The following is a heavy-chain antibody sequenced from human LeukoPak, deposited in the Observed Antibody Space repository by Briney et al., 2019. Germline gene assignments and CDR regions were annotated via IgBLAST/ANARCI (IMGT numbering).Heavy chain of an antibody. D-gene: IGHD2-21*01. CDR2: IFYTGDP. CDR1: GGSISSYY. CDR3: ARHEFASPFDS. Sequence: SETLSLTCTVSGGSISSYYWSWIRQPAGKGLEWIGYIFYTGDPNYNPSLKSRAAISLDTSTNQISLKLRSVTAADTAVYYCARHEFASPFDSWGQGTLVTVSS. J-gene: IGHJ4*02. V-gene: IGHV4-59*08.